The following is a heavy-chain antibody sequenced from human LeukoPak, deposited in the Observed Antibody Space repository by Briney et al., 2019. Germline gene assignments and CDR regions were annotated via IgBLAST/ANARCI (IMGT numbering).Heavy chain of an antibody. V-gene: IGHV4-4*07. D-gene: IGHD3-22*01. J-gene: IGHJ4*02. Sequence: SETLSLTCTVSGGSISSYYWSWIRQPAGKGLEWIGRIYTSGSTNYNPSLKSRVTMSVDTSKNQFSLKLSSVTAADTAVYYCARANYYYDSSGYKYYFDYWGQGTLVTVSS. CDR2: IYTSGST. CDR3: ARANYYYDSSGYKYYFDY. CDR1: GGSISSYY.